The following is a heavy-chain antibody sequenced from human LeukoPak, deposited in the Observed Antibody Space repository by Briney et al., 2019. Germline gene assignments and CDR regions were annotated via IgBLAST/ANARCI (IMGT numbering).Heavy chain of an antibody. CDR1: GGSSSGYY. V-gene: IGHV4-34*01. Sequence: SETLSLTCAVYGGSSSGYYWSWIRQPPGKGLEWIGEINHSGSTNYNPSLKSRVTISVDTSKNQFSLKLSSVTAADTAVYYCARGLAYYYGSGSYYQPDWGQGTLVTVSS. D-gene: IGHD3-10*01. CDR2: INHSGST. CDR3: ARGLAYYYGSGSYYQPD. J-gene: IGHJ4*02.